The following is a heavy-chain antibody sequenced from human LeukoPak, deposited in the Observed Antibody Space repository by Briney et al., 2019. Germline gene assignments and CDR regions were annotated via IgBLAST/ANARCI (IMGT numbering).Heavy chain of an antibody. CDR2: IIPIFGTA. V-gene: IGHV1-69*01. Sequence: SVKVSCKASGGTFSSYAISLVRQAPGQGLEWMGGIIPIFGTANYAQKFQGRVTITADESTSTAYMELSSLRSEDTAVYYCASSSSGWYAGFMKFDYWGQGTLVTVSS. J-gene: IGHJ4*02. CDR1: GGTFSSYA. D-gene: IGHD6-19*01. CDR3: ASSSSGWYAGFMKFDY.